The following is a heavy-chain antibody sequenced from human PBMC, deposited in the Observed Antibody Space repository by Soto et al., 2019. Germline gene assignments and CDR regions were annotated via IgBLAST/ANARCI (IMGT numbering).Heavy chain of an antibody. CDR1: GFTFSSYG. Sequence: QVQLVESGGGVVQPGRSLRLSCAASGFTFSSYGMHWVHQAPGKGLEWVAVIWYDGSNKYYADSVKGRFTISRDNSKNTLYLQMNSLRAEDTAVYYCASQTGDIAAAGTGVFDYWGQGTLVTVSS. CDR2: IWYDGSNK. V-gene: IGHV3-33*01. CDR3: ASQTGDIAAAGTGVFDY. J-gene: IGHJ4*02. D-gene: IGHD6-13*01.